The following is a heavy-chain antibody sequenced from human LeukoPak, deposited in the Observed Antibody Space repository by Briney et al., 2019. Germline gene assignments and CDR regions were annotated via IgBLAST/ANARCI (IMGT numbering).Heavy chain of an antibody. D-gene: IGHD5-24*01. Sequence: GGSLRLSCAASGFTFSTYAMSWVRQAPGKGLEWVSLISGSGVKTYYADSVKGRFTISRDNSKNTLYLQMNSLRAEDTAVYYCAKSGYNRFDYWGQGTLVTVSS. CDR1: GFTFSTYA. J-gene: IGHJ4*02. CDR3: AKSGYNRFDY. V-gene: IGHV3-23*01. CDR2: ISGSGVKT.